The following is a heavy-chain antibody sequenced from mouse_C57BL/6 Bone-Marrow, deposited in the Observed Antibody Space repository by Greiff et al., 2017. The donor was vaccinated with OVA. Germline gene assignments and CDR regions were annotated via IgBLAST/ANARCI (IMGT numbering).Heavy chain of an antibody. V-gene: IGHV5-17*01. CDR2: ISSGSSTI. CDR1: GFTFSDYG. J-gene: IGHJ3*01. D-gene: IGHD1-1*01. Sequence: DVHLVESGGGLVKPGGSLKLSCAASGFTFSDYGMHWVRQAPEKGLEWVAYISSGSSTIYYADTVKGRFTISRDNAKNTLFLQMTSLRSEDTAMYYCARTNYGSSPWFAYWGQGTLVTVSA. CDR3: ARTNYGSSPWFAY.